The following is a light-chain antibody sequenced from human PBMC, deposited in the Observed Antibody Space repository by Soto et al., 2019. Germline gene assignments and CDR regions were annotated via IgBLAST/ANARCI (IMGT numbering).Light chain of an antibody. V-gene: IGLV4-69*01. CDR2: VNSGGSH. CDR3: QTWGTGYVV. J-gene: IGLJ2*01. Sequence: QSVLTQSPSASASLGASVKLTCTLSSGHSSYDIAWHQQQPDKGPRFLMTVNSGGSHNKGDGIPDRFSGSSSGAERYLTISSLQSEDEADYYCQTWGTGYVVFVGGTKLTVL. CDR1: SGHSSYD.